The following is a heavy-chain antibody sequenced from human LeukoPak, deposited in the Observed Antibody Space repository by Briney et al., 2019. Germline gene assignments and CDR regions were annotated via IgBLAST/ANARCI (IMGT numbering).Heavy chain of an antibody. CDR3: VRGAWTPDY. J-gene: IGHJ4*02. V-gene: IGHV3-7*01. CDR2: IKQDGSET. D-gene: IGHD3/OR15-3a*01. Sequence: GGSLRLSCAVSGFTFSTSGMSWVRRVPGKGLEWVSKIKQDGSETQYVDSVKGRFTISRDNAKNSLNLQMSSLRAEDTAVYYCVRGAWTPDYWGQGTLVTVSS. CDR1: GFTFSTSG.